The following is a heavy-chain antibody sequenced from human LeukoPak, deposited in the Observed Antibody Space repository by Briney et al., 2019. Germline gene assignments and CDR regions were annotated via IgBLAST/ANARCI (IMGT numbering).Heavy chain of an antibody. V-gene: IGHV1-8*01. Sequence: ASVKVSCKASGYTFTSYDINWVRQATGQGLEWMGWMNPNSGNTGYARKFQGRVTMTRNTSISTAYMELSSLRSEDTAVYYCARGRYYYDSSGYSVDYWGQGTLVTVSS. D-gene: IGHD3-22*01. CDR3: ARGRYYYDSSGYSVDY. J-gene: IGHJ4*02. CDR1: GYTFTSYD. CDR2: MNPNSGNT.